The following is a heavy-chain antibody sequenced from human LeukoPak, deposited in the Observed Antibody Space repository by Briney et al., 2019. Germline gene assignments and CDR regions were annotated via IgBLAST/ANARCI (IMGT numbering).Heavy chain of an antibody. CDR2: IYSGGST. J-gene: IGHJ4*02. Sequence: GGSLRLSCAASGFTVSSNYMSWVRQAPGKGLEWVSVIYSGGSTYYADSVKGRFTISRDNAKNSLYLQMNSLRAEDTAVYYCARGALYYDILTGYHVAYYFDYWGQGTLVTVSS. CDR1: GFTVSSNY. V-gene: IGHV3-53*01. D-gene: IGHD3-9*01. CDR3: ARGALYYDILTGYHVAYYFDY.